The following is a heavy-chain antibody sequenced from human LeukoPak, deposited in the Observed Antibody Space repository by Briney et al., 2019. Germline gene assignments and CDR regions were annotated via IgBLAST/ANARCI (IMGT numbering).Heavy chain of an antibody. CDR2: VPYDGGIT. D-gene: IGHD3-10*01. CDR3: AKQRVRGDHYFDY. V-gene: IGHV3-30*18. Sequence: GGSLRLSCAASGFTFSNYGMHWVRQAPGKGLEWVAVVPYDGGITYYADSVEGRFIISRDNSKNTLYLQLNSLRAEDTAVYYCAKQRVRGDHYFDYWGQGTLVTVSS. CDR1: GFTFSNYG. J-gene: IGHJ4*02.